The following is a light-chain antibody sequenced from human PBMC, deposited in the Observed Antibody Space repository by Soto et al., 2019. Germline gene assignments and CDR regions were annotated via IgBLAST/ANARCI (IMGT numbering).Light chain of an antibody. CDR3: QQHDTRPTMT. J-gene: IGKJ5*01. Sequence: IQVTQSPSSLSASVGESVTITCRASQDIDNYLNWYQHRPGEAPKLLIYAASYLETGVSTRFSGSGSGTDFSFNITSLRPEDSSTYYCQQHDTRPTMTFGQGTRLEI. CDR1: QDIDNY. CDR2: AAS. V-gene: IGKV1-33*01.